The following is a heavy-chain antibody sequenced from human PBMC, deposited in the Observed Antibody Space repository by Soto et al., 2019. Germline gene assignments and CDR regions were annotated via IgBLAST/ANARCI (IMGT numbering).Heavy chain of an antibody. CDR2: IWYDGSNK. Sequence: QVQLVESGGGVVQPGRSLRLSCAASGFTFSSYGMHWVRQAPGKGLEWVAVIWYDGSNKYYADSVKGRFTISRDNSKNTLYLQMNRLRAEDTAVYYCARLERPGRPIQRAVLRYLLMDVWGQGTTVTVSS. D-gene: IGHD3-9*01. CDR1: GFTFSSYG. J-gene: IGHJ6*02. CDR3: ARLERPGRPIQRAVLRYLLMDV. V-gene: IGHV3-33*01.